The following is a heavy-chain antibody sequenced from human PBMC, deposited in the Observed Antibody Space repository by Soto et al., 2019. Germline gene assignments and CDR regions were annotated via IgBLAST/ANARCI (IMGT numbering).Heavy chain of an antibody. CDR2: ISGSGGST. J-gene: IGHJ6*02. Sequence: GGSLRLSCAASGFTFISHAMSWVRQAPGKGLEWVSAISGSGGSTYYADSVKGRFTISRDNSKNTLYLQMNSLRAEDTAVYYCATGRGLYYYYGMDVWGQGTTVTVSS. CDR3: ATGRGLYYYYGMDV. D-gene: IGHD3-10*01. CDR1: GFTFISHA. V-gene: IGHV3-23*01.